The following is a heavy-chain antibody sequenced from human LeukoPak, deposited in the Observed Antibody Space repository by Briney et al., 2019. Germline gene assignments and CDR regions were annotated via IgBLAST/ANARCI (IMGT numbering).Heavy chain of an antibody. J-gene: IGHJ5*02. V-gene: IGHV4-39*01. CDR1: GVSISSSSYY. CDR3: ARHHRVVGYS. CDR2: INHSGST. D-gene: IGHD2-15*01. Sequence: SETLSLTCTVSGVSISSSSYYWGWIRQPPGKGLEWIGEINHSGSTNYNPSLKSRVTISVDTSKNQFSLKLSSVTAADTAVYYCARHHRVVGYSWGQGTLVTVSS.